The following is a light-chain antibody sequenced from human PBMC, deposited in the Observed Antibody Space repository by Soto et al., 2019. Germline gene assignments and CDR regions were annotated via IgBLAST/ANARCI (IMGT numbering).Light chain of an antibody. V-gene: IGLV1-40*01. CDR1: SSNIGAHYP. CDR3: QSYDRSLSGYV. J-gene: IGLJ1*01. Sequence: QPVLTQPPSVSGAPGQRVTISCTGSSSNIGAHYPVHWYRQLPGTAPKVLIYATSNRPSGVPDRFSGSKSGASASLAITGLQADDEADYYCQSYDRSLSGYVFGTGTKLTVL. CDR2: ATS.